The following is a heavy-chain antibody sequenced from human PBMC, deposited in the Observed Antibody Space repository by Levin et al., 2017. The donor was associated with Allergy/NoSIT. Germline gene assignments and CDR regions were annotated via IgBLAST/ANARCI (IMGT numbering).Heavy chain of an antibody. D-gene: IGHD4-17*01. Sequence: GESLKISCAASGFTFSDCYMSWIRQAPGKGLEWVSYISGSGSTIYYADSVKGRFTISRDNAKNSLYLQMNSLRAEDTAVYYCARGSQVTVTTGLDYWGQGTLVTVSS. CDR1: GFTFSDCY. V-gene: IGHV3-11*01. J-gene: IGHJ4*02. CDR3: ARGSQVTVTTGLDY. CDR2: ISGSGSTI.